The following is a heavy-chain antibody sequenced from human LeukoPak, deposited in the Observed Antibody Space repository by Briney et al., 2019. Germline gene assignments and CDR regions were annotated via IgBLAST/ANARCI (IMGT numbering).Heavy chain of an antibody. D-gene: IGHD6-19*01. CDR1: GFTFNSYG. CDR3: AKGQWLVHGFDY. CDR2: IRSDGSTK. J-gene: IGHJ4*02. V-gene: IGHV3-30*02. Sequence: GGSLRLSCAASGFTFNSYGMDWVRQAPGKGLEWVAFIRSDGSTKYYADSVKGRFTISRDNSKNTVYLQMNSLRAEDTAVYYCAKGQWLVHGFDYWGQGTLVTVSS.